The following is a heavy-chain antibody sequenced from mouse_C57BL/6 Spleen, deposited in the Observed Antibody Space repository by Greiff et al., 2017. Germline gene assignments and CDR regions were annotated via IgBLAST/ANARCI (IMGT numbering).Heavy chain of an antibody. CDR3: TRAITTVVEGWYFDV. CDR1: GYTFTDYE. D-gene: IGHD1-1*01. CDR2: IDPETGGT. J-gene: IGHJ1*03. V-gene: IGHV1-15*01. Sequence: VQLQQSGAELVRPGASVTLSCKASGYTFTDYEMHWVKQTPVHGLEWIGAIDPETGGTASNQKFKGTAILTADKSSSTAYMELRSLTSEDSAVYYCTRAITTVVEGWYFDVWGTGTTVTVSS.